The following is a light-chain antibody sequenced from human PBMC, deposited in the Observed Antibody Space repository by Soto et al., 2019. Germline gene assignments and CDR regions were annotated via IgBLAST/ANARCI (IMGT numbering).Light chain of an antibody. J-gene: IGLJ1*01. Sequence: QSARTQPRSVSGSPGQSVTISCTGTSSDVGGYNYVSWYQQHPGKAPKLMIYDVSKRPSGVPDRFSGSKSGNTASLTISGLQAEDEADYYCCSYAGSYTFVFGTGTKATVL. CDR3: CSYAGSYTFV. V-gene: IGLV2-11*01. CDR1: SSDVGGYNY. CDR2: DVS.